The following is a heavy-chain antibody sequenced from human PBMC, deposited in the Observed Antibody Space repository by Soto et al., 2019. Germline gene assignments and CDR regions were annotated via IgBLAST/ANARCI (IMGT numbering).Heavy chain of an antibody. Sequence: QVQLVQSGAEVKKPGSSVKVSCKASGGTFSSYAISWVRQAPGQGLEWMGGIIPIFGTANYAQKFQGRVTVPVDESTSTAYMELGSLRSEDTAVYYCARDGVVAATPRRFDYWGQGTLVTVSS. CDR1: GGTFSSYA. CDR2: IIPIFGTA. V-gene: IGHV1-69*12. CDR3: ARDGVVAATPRRFDY. D-gene: IGHD2-15*01. J-gene: IGHJ4*02.